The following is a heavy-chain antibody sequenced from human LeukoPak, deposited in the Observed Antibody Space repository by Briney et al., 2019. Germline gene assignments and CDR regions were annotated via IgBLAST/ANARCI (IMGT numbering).Heavy chain of an antibody. J-gene: IGHJ5*02. Sequence: ASVKVSCKASGYSFTGSYLHWVRQAPGQGLEWMGWMNPNNGATKYAQNFQGRVTMARDTSISTAYLDLSNLRFDDTAAYYCARGGTVTTGRSFDPWGQGTLVIVSS. D-gene: IGHD4-17*01. CDR2: MNPNNGAT. CDR3: ARGGTVTTGRSFDP. V-gene: IGHV1-2*02. CDR1: GYSFTGSY.